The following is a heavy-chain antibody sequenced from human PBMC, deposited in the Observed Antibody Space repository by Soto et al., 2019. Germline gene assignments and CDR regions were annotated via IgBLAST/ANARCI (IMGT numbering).Heavy chain of an antibody. CDR3: ARDYSSGWCLDY. Sequence: PGGSLRLSCAASGFTFSSYAMSWVRQAPGKGLEWVSAISGSGGSTYYADSVKGRFTVSRDNSKNTLYLQIYSLRPEDTAVYYCARDYSSGWCLDYWGQGSLVTVSS. V-gene: IGHV3-23*01. D-gene: IGHD6-13*01. CDR1: GFTFSSYA. J-gene: IGHJ4*02. CDR2: ISGSGGST.